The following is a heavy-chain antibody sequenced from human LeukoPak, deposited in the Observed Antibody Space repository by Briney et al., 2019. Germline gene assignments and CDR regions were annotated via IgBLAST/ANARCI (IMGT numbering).Heavy chain of an antibody. D-gene: IGHD2-8*01. Sequence: PSETLSLTCTVSGGSISSYYWSWIRQPPGKGLEWIGYIYYSGSTNYNPSLKSRVTISVDTSKNQFSLKLSSVTAADTAVYYCARGTPYCTNGVCSNDFDYWGQGTLVTVSP. V-gene: IGHV4-59*01. CDR1: GGSISSYY. CDR3: ARGTPYCTNGVCSNDFDY. CDR2: IYYSGST. J-gene: IGHJ4*02.